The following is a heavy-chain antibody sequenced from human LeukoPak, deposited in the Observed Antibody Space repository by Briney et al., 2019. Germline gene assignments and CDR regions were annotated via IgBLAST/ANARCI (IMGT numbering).Heavy chain of an antibody. D-gene: IGHD6-13*01. Sequence: PGGSLRLSCAASGFTFSSYGMHWVRQAPGKGLEWVAVISYDGSNKYYADSVKGRFTISRDNSKNTLYLQMNSLRAEDTAVYYCARGSRYSSSWTDYWGQGTLVTVSS. CDR3: ARGSRYSSSWTDY. CDR2: ISYDGSNK. V-gene: IGHV3-30*03. J-gene: IGHJ4*02. CDR1: GFTFSSYG.